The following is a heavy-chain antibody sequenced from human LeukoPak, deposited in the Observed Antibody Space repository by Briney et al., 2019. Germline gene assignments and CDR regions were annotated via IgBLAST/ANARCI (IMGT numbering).Heavy chain of an antibody. V-gene: IGHV4-34*01. CDR2: INHSGST. CDR3: ASQSIAVSYYYYGMDV. J-gene: IGHJ6*02. D-gene: IGHD6-19*01. Sequence: PSETLSLTCAVYGGSFSGYYWSWIRQPPGKGLERIGEINHSGSTNYNPSLKSRVTISVDTSKNQFSLKLSSVAAADTAVYYCASQSIAVSYYYYGMDVWGQGTTVTVSS. CDR1: GGSFSGYY.